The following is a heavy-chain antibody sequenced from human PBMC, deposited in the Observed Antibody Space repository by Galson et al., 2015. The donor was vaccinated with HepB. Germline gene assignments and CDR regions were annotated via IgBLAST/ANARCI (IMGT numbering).Heavy chain of an antibody. D-gene: IGHD4-17*01. J-gene: IGHJ4*02. CDR3: ARDVSRVNGDYLDYFDY. V-gene: IGHV3-9*01. Sequence: LRLSCAASGFTFREHAMHWVRQAPGKGLEWVSAISWNSGSIAYADSVKGRFSLSRDNANNSLYLQMNSLRPEDTAIYYCARDVSRVNGDYLDYFDYWGQGTRVTVSS. CDR2: ISWNSGSI. CDR1: GFTFREHA.